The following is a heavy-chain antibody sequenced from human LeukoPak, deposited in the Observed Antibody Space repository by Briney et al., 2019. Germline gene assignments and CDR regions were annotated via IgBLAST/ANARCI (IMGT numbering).Heavy chain of an antibody. D-gene: IGHD1-26*01. V-gene: IGHV1-8*01. Sequence: ASVKVSCKASGYTFTGYDINWVRQATGQGLEWMGWMNPNSGNTGYAQKFQGRVSMTRDTSISTVYMELSSVRFDDTAVYYCARDSVGGSSSTPYYFDYWGQGTLVTVSS. CDR2: MNPNSGNT. J-gene: IGHJ4*02. CDR1: GYTFTGYD. CDR3: ARDSVGGSSSTPYYFDY.